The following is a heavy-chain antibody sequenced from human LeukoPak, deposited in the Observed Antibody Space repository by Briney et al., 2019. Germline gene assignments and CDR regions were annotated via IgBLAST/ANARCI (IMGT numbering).Heavy chain of an antibody. CDR1: GYTFTSYD. Sequence: ASVKVSCKASGYTFTSYDINWVRQATGQGLEWMGWMNPNSGNTGYAQKFQGRVTMTRNTSISTAYMELSSLRSEDTAVYYCARARGSTKRNVYYYYYGMDVWGQGTTVTVSS. CDR2: MNPNSGNT. D-gene: IGHD2-15*01. CDR3: ARARGSTKRNVYYYYYGMDV. J-gene: IGHJ6*02. V-gene: IGHV1-8*01.